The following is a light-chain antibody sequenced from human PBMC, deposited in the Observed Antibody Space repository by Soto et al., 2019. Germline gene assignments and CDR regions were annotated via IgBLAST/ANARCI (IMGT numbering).Light chain of an antibody. CDR2: LTS. CDR1: QSLLHSNGYTY. Sequence: DIVMTQSPLSLPVTPGEPASISCRSSQSLLHSNGYTYLDWYLQKPGQSPQLLIYLTSNRASGVPDRFWASGSGSDFTLTISRVEAEDVAIYCCMQSLQTSCFGGGATGDIK. J-gene: IGKJ4*01. CDR3: MQSLQTSC. V-gene: IGKV2-28*01.